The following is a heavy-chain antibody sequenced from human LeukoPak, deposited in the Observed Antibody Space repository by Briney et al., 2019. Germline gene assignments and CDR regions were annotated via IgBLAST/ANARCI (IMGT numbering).Heavy chain of an antibody. CDR1: GYTFTSYD. CDR2: MNPNSGNT. D-gene: IGHD5-12*01. CDR3: ARGRYSGYDYYWFDP. J-gene: IGHJ5*02. Sequence: ASVKVPCKASGYTFTSYDINWVRQATGQGLEWMGWMNPNSGNTGYAQKFQGRVTITRNTSISTAYMELSSLRSEDTAVYYCARGRYSGYDYYWFDPWGQGTLVTVSS. V-gene: IGHV1-8*03.